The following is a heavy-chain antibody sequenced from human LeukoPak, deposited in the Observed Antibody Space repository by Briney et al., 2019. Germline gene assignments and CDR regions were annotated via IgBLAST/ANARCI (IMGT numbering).Heavy chain of an antibody. Sequence: GGSLRLSCAASGFTFSSYSMNWVRQAPGKGLEWVSSISSSSYIYYADSVKGRFTISRDNAKNSLYLQMNSLRAEDTAVYYCARGMGSSSWYYFDYWGQGTLVTVSS. V-gene: IGHV3-21*01. CDR3: ARGMGSSSWYYFDY. D-gene: IGHD6-13*01. CDR1: GFTFSSYS. CDR2: ISSSSYI. J-gene: IGHJ4*02.